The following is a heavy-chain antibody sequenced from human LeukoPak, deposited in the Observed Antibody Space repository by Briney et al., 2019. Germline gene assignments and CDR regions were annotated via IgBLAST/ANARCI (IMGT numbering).Heavy chain of an antibody. J-gene: IGHJ4*01. Sequence: PSETLSLTCTVSGYSISSGYYWSWIRQPPGKGLEWIGEINHSGSTNYNPSLKSRVTISVDTSKNQFSLKLSSVTAADTAVYYCASRKLGNDYWGQGTLVTVSS. V-gene: IGHV4-38-2*02. D-gene: IGHD7-27*01. CDR2: INHSGST. CDR3: ASRKLGNDY. CDR1: GYSISSGYY.